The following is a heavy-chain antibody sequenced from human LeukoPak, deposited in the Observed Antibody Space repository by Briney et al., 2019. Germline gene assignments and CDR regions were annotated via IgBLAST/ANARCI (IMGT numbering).Heavy chain of an antibody. CDR3: ARDPIGGLYYYYMDV. CDR2: ISSSSSYI. V-gene: IGHV3-21*01. CDR1: GFTFSSYS. J-gene: IGHJ6*03. Sequence: KTGGSLRLSRAASGFTFSSYSMNWVRQAPGKGLEWVSSISSSSSYIYYADSVKGRFTISRDNAKNSLYLQMNSLRAEDTAVYYCARDPIGGLYYYYMDVWGKGTTVTVSS. D-gene: IGHD4-23*01.